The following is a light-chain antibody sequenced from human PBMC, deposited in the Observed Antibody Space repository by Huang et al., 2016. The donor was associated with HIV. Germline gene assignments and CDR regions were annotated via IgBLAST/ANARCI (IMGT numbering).Light chain of an antibody. CDR3: QHYGGSPLFT. Sequence: EIVLTQSPGTLSLSPGERATLSCSTSQTVSGDFLAWYQQRPGQAPWLLIYAASRRATGIPDRFSGSWSGTDFTLTIARLEPEDFAVYTCQHYGGSPLFTFGPGTKLDIK. CDR1: QTVSGDF. CDR2: AAS. J-gene: IGKJ3*01. V-gene: IGKV3-20*01.